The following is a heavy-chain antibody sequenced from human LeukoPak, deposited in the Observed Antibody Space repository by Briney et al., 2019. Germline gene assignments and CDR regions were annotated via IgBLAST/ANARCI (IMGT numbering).Heavy chain of an antibody. CDR1: GGSFSGYY. Sequence: SETLSLTCGVYGGSFSGYYWSWIRQPPGRGLEWIGEINQSGRTNYNPSLKSRVTISVDTSKNQFSLKLTSVTAADTAVYYCARGPRGATPYDYWGQGTLVTVSS. J-gene: IGHJ4*02. CDR2: INQSGRT. CDR3: ARGPRGATPYDY. V-gene: IGHV4-34*01. D-gene: IGHD1-26*01.